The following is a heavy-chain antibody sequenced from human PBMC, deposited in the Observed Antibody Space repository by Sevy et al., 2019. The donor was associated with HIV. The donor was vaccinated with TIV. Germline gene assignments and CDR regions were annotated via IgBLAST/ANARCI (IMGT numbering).Heavy chain of an antibody. Sequence: RGSLRLSCAISGFTVNDKYIIWVRQAPGKGLEWVSVIFSSGSTYYADSAKGRFTISRDNSKNTVYLQMNSVRAEDTAVYYCVSLFLSYRSGWSYFDYWGQGTLVTVSS. D-gene: IGHD6-19*01. CDR3: VSLFLSYRSGWSYFDY. V-gene: IGHV3-66*02. J-gene: IGHJ4*02. CDR1: GFTVNDKY. CDR2: IFSSGST.